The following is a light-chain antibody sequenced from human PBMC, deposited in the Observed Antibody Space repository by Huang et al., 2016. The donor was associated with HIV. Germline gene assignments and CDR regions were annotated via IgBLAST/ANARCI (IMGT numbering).Light chain of an antibody. J-gene: IGKJ4*01. V-gene: IGKV3-15*01. CDR1: RSVSTN. Sequence: EIVMTQSPATLSVSLGERATLSGRASRSVSTNLAWYQQKPGQAPRLLIYGASTRATGIPARFSGSGSGTEFTLTIRSLQSEDFAVYHCQQYNNWPLTFGGGTKVEIK. CDR2: GAS. CDR3: QQYNNWPLT.